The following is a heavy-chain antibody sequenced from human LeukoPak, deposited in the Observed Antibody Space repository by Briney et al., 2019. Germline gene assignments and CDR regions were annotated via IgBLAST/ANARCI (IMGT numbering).Heavy chain of an antibody. J-gene: IGHJ4*02. CDR3: ARLTYSYSFDH. D-gene: IGHD4-11*01. CDR2: IYYNGST. V-gene: IGHV4-59*01. CDR1: GGPINRFF. Sequence: SETLSLTCSVSGGPINRFFWSWIRQPPGEGLDWIGYIYYNGSTTYNPSLKSRVTISVDRSKNQFSLRLNSLTAADTGIYYCARLTYSYSFDHWGQGTLVTVSS.